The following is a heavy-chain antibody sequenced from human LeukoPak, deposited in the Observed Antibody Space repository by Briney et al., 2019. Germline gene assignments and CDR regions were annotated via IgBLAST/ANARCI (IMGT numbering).Heavy chain of an antibody. V-gene: IGHV3-30*02. CDR1: GFTFSSYA. D-gene: IGHD3-10*01. Sequence: GRSLRLSCAASGFTFSSYAMHWVRQAPGKGLEWVAFIRYDGINKYYADSVKGRFTISRDSFKNTLYLQMNSLRPEDTAVYYCAKEGDYYGSGSYRDGFDIWGQGTRATVSS. J-gene: IGHJ3*02. CDR3: AKEGDYYGSGSYRDGFDI. CDR2: IRYDGINK.